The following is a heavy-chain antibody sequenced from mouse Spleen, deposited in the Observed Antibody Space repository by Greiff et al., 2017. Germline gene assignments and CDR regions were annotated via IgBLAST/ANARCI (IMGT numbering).Heavy chain of an antibody. Sequence: VHLVESGAELMKPGASVKISCKATGYTFSSYWIEWVKQRPGHGLEWIGEILPGSGSTNYNEKFKGKATFTADTSSNTAYMQLSSLTSEDSAVYYCARRGVYGYDGSFAYWGQGTLVTVSA. CDR2: ILPGSGST. CDR1: GYTFSSYW. J-gene: IGHJ3*01. CDR3: ARRGVYGYDGSFAY. D-gene: IGHD2-2*01. V-gene: IGHV1-9*01.